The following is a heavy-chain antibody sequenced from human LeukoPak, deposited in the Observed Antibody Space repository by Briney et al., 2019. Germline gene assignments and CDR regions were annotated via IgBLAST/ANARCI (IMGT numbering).Heavy chain of an antibody. Sequence: GGSLRLSCAASGSTFSSYSMNWVRQAPGKGLEWVSSISNSSSYIYYADSVKGRFTISRDNAKNSLYLQMNSLRAEDTAVYYCARALVSGLTYYYDSSGYAFGYWGQGTLVTVSS. D-gene: IGHD3-22*01. CDR1: GSTFSSYS. J-gene: IGHJ4*02. CDR3: ARALVSGLTYYYDSSGYAFGY. CDR2: ISNSSSYI. V-gene: IGHV3-21*01.